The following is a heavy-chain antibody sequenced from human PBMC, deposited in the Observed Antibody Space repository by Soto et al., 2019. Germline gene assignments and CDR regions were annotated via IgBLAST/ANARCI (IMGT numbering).Heavy chain of an antibody. CDR2: IYYSGST. CDR1: GGSISSYF. Sequence: PSQTLSLTCTVSGGSISSYFWSWIRQPPGKGLEWIGYIYYSGSTNYNPSLKSRVTISVDTSKNQFSLKLSSVTAEDTAVYYCARDNVGGEYGMDVWGQGTTVTVSS. V-gene: IGHV4-59*12. D-gene: IGHD3-10*01. J-gene: IGHJ6*02. CDR3: ARDNVGGEYGMDV.